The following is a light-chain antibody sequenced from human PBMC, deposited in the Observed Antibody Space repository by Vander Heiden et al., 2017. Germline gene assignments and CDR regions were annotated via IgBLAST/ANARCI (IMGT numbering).Light chain of an antibody. CDR2: DVS. J-gene: IGLJ7*02. V-gene: IGLV2-14*03. CDR1: SSDVGGYNY. CDR3: SSYTSSSTAV. Sequence: QSALTQPASVSGSPGQSLTISCTGTSSDVGGYNYVSGYQQHPGKAPKLMIYDVSNRPSGVSNRFSGSKSGNTASLTISGLQAEDEAHYYCSSYTSSSTAVFGGGTQLTAL.